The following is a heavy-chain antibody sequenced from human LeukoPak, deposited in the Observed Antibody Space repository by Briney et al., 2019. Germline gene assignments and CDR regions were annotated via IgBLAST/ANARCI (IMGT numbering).Heavy chain of an antibody. V-gene: IGHV1-46*01. CDR2: INPSGGST. CDR1: GYTFTSYY. Sequence: ASVKVSCKASGYTFTSYYMHWVRQAPGQGLEWMGIINPSGGSTSYAQKFQGRVTMTRDMSTSTVYMELSSLRSEDTAMYYCARNLGGIGDGYNYPFDYRGQGTLVTVSS. CDR3: ARNLGGIGDGYNYPFDY. J-gene: IGHJ4*02. D-gene: IGHD5-24*01.